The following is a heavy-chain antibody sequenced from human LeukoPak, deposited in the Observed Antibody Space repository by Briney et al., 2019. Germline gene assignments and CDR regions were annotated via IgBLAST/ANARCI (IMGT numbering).Heavy chain of an antibody. CDR1: GGSISSSNW. Sequence: PSGTLSLTCAISGGSISSSNWWSWVRQPPGEGLELIGEIYHTGSNNYNPSHKSRVTISVDKSKNQFSLKLNSVAAADTAVFYCARLWRSRNTFDIWGQGTMVTVSS. J-gene: IGHJ3*02. D-gene: IGHD2/OR15-2a*01. CDR2: IYHTGSN. CDR3: ARLWRSRNTFDI. V-gene: IGHV4-4*02.